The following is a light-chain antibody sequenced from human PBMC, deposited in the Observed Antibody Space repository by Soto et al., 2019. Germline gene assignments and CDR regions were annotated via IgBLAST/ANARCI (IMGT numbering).Light chain of an antibody. J-gene: IGLJ3*02. Sequence: QSVLTQPASVSGSAGQSITISCSGTLRDVGAYNLVSWYQQHPGTAPKLILYEVRNRPSVISSRFSGSRSGNTASLTISGLQPEDEGDYYCSAYTDGSTLVFGGGTKVTVL. V-gene: IGLV2-14*01. CDR1: LRDVGAYNL. CDR2: EVR. CDR3: SAYTDGSTLV.